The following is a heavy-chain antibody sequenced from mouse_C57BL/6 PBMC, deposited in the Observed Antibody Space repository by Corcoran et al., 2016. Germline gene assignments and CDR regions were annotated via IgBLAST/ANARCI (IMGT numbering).Heavy chain of an antibody. V-gene: IGHV1-66*01. J-gene: IGHJ1*03. D-gene: IGHD1-1*01. CDR1: GYSFTSYY. Sequence: QVQLQQSGPELVKPGASVTISCKASGYSFTSYYIHWVKQRPGQGLEWIGWIYPGSGNTKYNEKFKGKATLTADTSSSTAYMQLSSLTSEDSAVYYSQFITTVEGYFDVWGTGTTVTVSS. CDR2: IYPGSGNT. CDR3: QFITTVEGYFDV.